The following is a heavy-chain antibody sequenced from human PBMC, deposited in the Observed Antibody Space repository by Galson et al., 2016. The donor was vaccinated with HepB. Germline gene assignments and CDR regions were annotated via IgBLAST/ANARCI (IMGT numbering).Heavy chain of an antibody. CDR1: GNNFANYW. V-gene: IGHV5-51*01. D-gene: IGHD3-9*01. CDR3: ARRNTATISKGVHENNVFAMDV. Sequence: QSGAEVTQPGESLRISCKGSGNNFANYWIGWVRQMPGKGLEWMGIVWPGDSDARYNPSFRGQVTISADNSITTAYLQWSSLKASDTGIYYCARRNTATISKGVHENNVFAMDVCGQGTTVTVSS. CDR2: VWPGDSDA. J-gene: IGHJ6*02.